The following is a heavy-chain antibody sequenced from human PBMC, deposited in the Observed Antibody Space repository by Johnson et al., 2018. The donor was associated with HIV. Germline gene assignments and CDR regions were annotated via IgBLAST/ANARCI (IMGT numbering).Heavy chain of an antibody. J-gene: IGHJ3*02. Sequence: QVQLVESGGGVAQPGRSLRLSCAASGFTFSTYAFHWVRQAPGKGLDWVAVISYDGSNKYYADSVKGRFTISRDNSKNTLYLQMNSLRAEDTAVYYCARARDRSSSRDAFDIWSQGTMVTVSS. D-gene: IGHD6-13*01. CDR1: GFTFSTYA. CDR2: ISYDGSNK. V-gene: IGHV3-30-3*01. CDR3: ARARDRSSSRDAFDI.